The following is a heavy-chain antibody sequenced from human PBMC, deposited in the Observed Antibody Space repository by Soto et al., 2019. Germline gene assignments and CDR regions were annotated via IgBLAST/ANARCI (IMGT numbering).Heavy chain of an antibody. V-gene: IGHV3-23*01. CDR3: ATSPTMIVVVVGADFDY. CDR1: GGSVSSGSYY. D-gene: IGHD3-22*01. J-gene: IGHJ4*02. Sequence: VQLQESGPGLVKPSETLSLTCTVSGGSVSSGSYYWSWIRQPPGKGLEWVSAISGSGGSTYYADSVKGRFTISRDNSKNTLYLQMNSLRAEDTAVYYCATSPTMIVVVVGADFDYWGQGTLVTVSS. CDR2: ISGSGGST.